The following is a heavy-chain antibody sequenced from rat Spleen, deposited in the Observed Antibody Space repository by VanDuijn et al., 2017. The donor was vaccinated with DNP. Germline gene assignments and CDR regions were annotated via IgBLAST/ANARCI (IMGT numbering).Heavy chain of an antibody. CDR1: GFTFSNYG. V-gene: IGHV5-29*01. J-gene: IGHJ1*01. CDR2: IIYDGSRT. D-gene: IGHD1-1*01. Sequence: EVQLVESGGGLVQPGRSLKLSCAASGFTFSNYGMAWVRQAPKKGLDWVATIIYDGSRTYYRNSVKGRFTISRDNAKSTLYLQMDSLRSEDTATYYCARHYSGDWFFDVWGPGTMVTVSS. CDR3: ARHYSGDWFFDV.